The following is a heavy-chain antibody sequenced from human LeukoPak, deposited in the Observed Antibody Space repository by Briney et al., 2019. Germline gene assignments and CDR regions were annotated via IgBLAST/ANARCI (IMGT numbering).Heavy chain of an antibody. CDR1: GFTFSSYA. J-gene: IGHJ4*02. D-gene: IGHD3-3*01. V-gene: IGHV3-23*01. Sequence: GESLRLSCAASGFTFSSYAMSWVRQAPGKGLEWVSAISGSGGSTYYADSVKGRFTISRDNSKNTLYLQMNSLRAEDTAVYYCAKVTPSWSGYQPLDYWGQGTLVTVSS. CDR2: ISGSGGST. CDR3: AKVTPSWSGYQPLDY.